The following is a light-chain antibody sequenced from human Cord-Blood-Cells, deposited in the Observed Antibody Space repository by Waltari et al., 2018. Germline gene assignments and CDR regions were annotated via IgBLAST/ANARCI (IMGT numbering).Light chain of an antibody. V-gene: IGLV2-23*01. CDR1: RSDVGSYNL. J-gene: IGLJ1*01. CDR3: CSYAGSSTFYV. Sequence: QSALTQPASVSGSPGQSITISCTGTRSDVGSYNLVPWYQQHPGKAPKLMIYEGSKRPSGVSNRFSGSKSGNTASLTISGLQAEDEADYYCCSYAGSSTFYVFGTGTKVTVL. CDR2: EGS.